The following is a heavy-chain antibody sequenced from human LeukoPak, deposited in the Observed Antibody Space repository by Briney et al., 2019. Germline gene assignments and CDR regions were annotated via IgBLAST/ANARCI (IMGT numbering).Heavy chain of an antibody. Sequence: SETLSLTCTVSGGSISSGGYYWTWIRQPPGKGLEWIGYIYYSGSTYYNPSLKSRVTISVDTSKNQFSLTLSSVTAADTAVYYCATPGGTSSYYAFDIWGQGTMVTVSS. D-gene: IGHD2-2*01. CDR1: GGSISSGGYY. CDR3: ATPGGTSSYYAFDI. J-gene: IGHJ3*02. V-gene: IGHV4-30-4*08. CDR2: IYYSGST.